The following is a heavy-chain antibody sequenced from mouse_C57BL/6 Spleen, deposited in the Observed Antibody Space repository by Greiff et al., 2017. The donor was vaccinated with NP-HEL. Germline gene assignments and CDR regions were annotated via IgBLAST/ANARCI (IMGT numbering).Heavy chain of an antibody. V-gene: IGHV5-17*01. J-gene: IGHJ2*01. Sequence: EVNVVESGGGLVKPGGSLKLSCAASGFTFSDYGMHWVRQAPEKGLEWVAYISSGSSTIYYADTVKGRFTISRDNAKNTLFLQMTSLRSEDTAMYYCARFYYYGSSYFDYWGQGTTLTVSS. CDR3: ARFYYYGSSYFDY. CDR2: ISSGSSTI. CDR1: GFTFSDYG. D-gene: IGHD1-1*01.